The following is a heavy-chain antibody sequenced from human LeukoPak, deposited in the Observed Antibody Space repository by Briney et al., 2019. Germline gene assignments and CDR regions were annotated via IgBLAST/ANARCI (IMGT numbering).Heavy chain of an antibody. CDR2: MNPNSGNT. CDR1: GYTFTRYD. J-gene: IGHJ4*02. CDR3: ARGRTRYSGYDYAY. D-gene: IGHD5-12*01. Sequence: ASVKVSCKASGYTFTRYDINWVRQATGQGLEWMGWMNPNSGNTGYAQKFQGRVTMTRNTSISTAYMELSSLRSEDTAVYYCARGRTRYSGYDYAYWGQGTLVTVSS. V-gene: IGHV1-8*01.